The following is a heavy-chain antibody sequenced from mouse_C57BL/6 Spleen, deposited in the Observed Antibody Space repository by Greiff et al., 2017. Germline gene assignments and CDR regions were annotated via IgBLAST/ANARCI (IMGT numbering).Heavy chain of an antibody. CDR3: TRRDYGSSWSY. CDR2: IDPETGGT. J-gene: IGHJ2*01. Sequence: QVQLKESGAELVRPGASVTLSCKASGYTFTDYEMHWVKQTPVHGLEWIGAIDPETGGTAYNQKFKGKAILTADKSSSTAYMELRSLTSEDSAVYYCTRRDYGSSWSYWGQGTTLTVSS. CDR1: GYTFTDYE. V-gene: IGHV1-15*01. D-gene: IGHD1-1*01.